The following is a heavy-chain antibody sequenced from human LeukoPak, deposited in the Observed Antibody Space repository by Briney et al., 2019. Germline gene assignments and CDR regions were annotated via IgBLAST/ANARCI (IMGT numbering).Heavy chain of an antibody. J-gene: IGHJ4*02. Sequence: ASVKVSCKASGYTFTSYGISWVRQAPGQGLEWMGWISAYNGNTNYAQKLQGRVTMTTDTSTSTAYMELRSLRSDDTAVYYWARERFPGAVRGVILDYWGQGTLVTVSS. D-gene: IGHD3-10*01. V-gene: IGHV1-18*01. CDR2: ISAYNGNT. CDR1: GYTFTSYG. CDR3: ARERFPGAVRGVILDY.